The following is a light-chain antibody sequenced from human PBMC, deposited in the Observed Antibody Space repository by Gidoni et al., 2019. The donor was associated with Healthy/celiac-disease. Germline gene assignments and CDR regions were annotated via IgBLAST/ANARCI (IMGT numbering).Light chain of an antibody. J-gene: IGLJ2*01. CDR1: SSDVGGYNY. Sequence: QSALTQPASVSGSPGQSIHSSCTGTSSDVGGYNYVDWYQQHPGTAPKLMIYEVSNRPSGVYNRFSGSKSGNTAPLTISGLQAEDEADYYCSSYTSSSTVVFGGGTKLTVL. CDR2: EVS. CDR3: SSYTSSSTVV. V-gene: IGLV2-14*01.